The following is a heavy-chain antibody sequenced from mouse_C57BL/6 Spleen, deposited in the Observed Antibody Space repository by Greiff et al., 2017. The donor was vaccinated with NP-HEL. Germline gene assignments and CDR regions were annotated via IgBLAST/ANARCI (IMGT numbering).Heavy chain of an antibody. CDR3: ASIIYYDYEGSFDY. V-gene: IGHV1-78*01. J-gene: IGHJ2*01. Sequence: QVQLQQSDAELVKPGASVKISCKVSGYTFTDHTIHWMKQRPEQGLEWIGYIYPRDGSTKFNEKFKGKATLTADKSSSTAYMQLNSLTSEDSAVYFCASIIYYDYEGSFDYWGQGTTLTVSS. CDR1: GYTFTDHT. D-gene: IGHD2-4*01. CDR2: IYPRDGST.